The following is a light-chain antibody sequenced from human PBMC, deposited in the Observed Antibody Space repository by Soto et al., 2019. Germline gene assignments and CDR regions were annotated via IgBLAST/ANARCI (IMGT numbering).Light chain of an antibody. CDR3: QQSYSTPYT. J-gene: IGKJ2*01. CDR1: QSISSY. CDR2: AAS. Sequence: DIQMTQSPSSLSASVGDRVTITCRASQSISSYLNWYQQKPGKDPKLLIYAASSLQGGVPSRFSGSGSGTDFTLTISRLQPEDFATYYCQQSYSTPYTFGQGTKLEIK. V-gene: IGKV1-39*01.